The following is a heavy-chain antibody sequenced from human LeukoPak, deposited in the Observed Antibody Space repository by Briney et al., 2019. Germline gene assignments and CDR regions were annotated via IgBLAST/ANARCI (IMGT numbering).Heavy chain of an antibody. CDR3: ASYNLGDYY. Sequence: GRSLRLSCAASGFTFDDYAMHWVRQAPGKGLEWVSAISGSGGSTYYADSVKGRFTISRDNSKNTLYLQMNSLRAEDTAVYYCASYNLGDYYWGQGTLVTVSS. J-gene: IGHJ4*02. CDR2: ISGSGGST. V-gene: IGHV3-23*01. D-gene: IGHD1-1*01. CDR1: GFTFDDYA.